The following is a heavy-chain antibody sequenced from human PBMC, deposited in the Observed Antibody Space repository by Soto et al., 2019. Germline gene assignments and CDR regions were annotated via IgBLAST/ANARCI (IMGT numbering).Heavy chain of an antibody. J-gene: IGHJ5*02. Sequence: GASVKVSCKASGYTFTSYGISWVRQAPGQGLEWMGWISAYNGNTNYAQKLQGRVTMTTDTSTSTAYMELRSLRSDDTAVYYCARDFPSTVVTSPSTNWFDPWGQGTLVTVS. CDR1: GYTFTSYG. D-gene: IGHD4-17*01. CDR2: ISAYNGNT. V-gene: IGHV1-18*04. CDR3: ARDFPSTVVTSPSTNWFDP.